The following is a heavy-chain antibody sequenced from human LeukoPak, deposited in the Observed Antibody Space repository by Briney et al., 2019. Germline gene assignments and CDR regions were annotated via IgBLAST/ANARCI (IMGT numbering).Heavy chain of an antibody. V-gene: IGHV4-59*11. CDR1: GGSLSVHY. D-gene: IGHD6-13*01. J-gene: IGHJ3*02. CDR3: ARDKGSSWSDALDI. Sequence: SETLSLTCTVSGGSLSVHYWSWIRQPPGKRLEWIGYVSYTGRTKYNPSLQSRVTISIDTSKSQFSLKLTSVTSADTAVYSCARDKGSSWSDALDIWGQGTMVTVSS. CDR2: VSYTGRT.